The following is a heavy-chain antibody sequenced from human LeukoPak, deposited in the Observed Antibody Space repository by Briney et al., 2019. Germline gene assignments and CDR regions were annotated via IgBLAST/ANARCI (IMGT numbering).Heavy chain of an antibody. D-gene: IGHD3-22*01. CDR3: ARGGNTMIVVDY. CDR2: VYFSGIN. V-gene: IGHV4-39*07. CDR1: GGSISSSNYY. Sequence: NPSETLSLTCSVSGGSISSSNYYWGWIRQPPGKGLQWIGSVYFSGINYYNPSLKSRVTISVDPSKNQFSLKLSSVTAADTAVYYCARGGNTMIVVDYWGQGTLVTVSS. J-gene: IGHJ4*02.